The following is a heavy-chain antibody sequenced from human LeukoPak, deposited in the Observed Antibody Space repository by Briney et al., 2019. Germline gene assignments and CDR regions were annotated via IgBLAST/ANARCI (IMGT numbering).Heavy chain of an antibody. CDR2: INHSGST. D-gene: IGHD3-9*01. Sequence: SETLSLTCAVYGGSFSGYYWSWIRQPPGKGLEWIGEINHSGSTNYNPSLKSRVTISVDTSKNQFSLKLSSVTAADTAVYYCTRVGGILTGYYPDYWGQGTLVAVSS. CDR3: TRVGGILTGYYPDY. V-gene: IGHV4-34*01. J-gene: IGHJ4*02. CDR1: GGSFSGYY.